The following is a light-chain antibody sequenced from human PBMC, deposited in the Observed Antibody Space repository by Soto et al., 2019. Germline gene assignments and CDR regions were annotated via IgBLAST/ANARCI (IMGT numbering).Light chain of an antibody. CDR3: QHYDSALWT. CDR1: QSVNRNN. Sequence: EIVLTQSPGTLSLSPGERAILYCRASQSVNRNNLAWYQQTPGQAPRLLVYGASSRATGIPDRFSGSGAGTDFTLTISRVEPEDFAVYYCQHYDSALWTFGQGTKVEIK. CDR2: GAS. V-gene: IGKV3-20*01. J-gene: IGKJ1*01.